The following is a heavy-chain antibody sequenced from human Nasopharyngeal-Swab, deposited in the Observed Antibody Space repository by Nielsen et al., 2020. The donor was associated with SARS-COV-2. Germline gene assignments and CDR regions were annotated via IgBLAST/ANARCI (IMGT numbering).Heavy chain of an antibody. D-gene: IGHD3-22*01. CDR1: GGSISSYY. Sequence: SETLSLTCTVSGGSISSYYWSWIRQPPGKGLEWIGYIYYSGSTNYNPSLKSRVTISVDTSKNQFSLKLSSVTAADTAVYYCARALGSSGSTPFDYWGQGTLVTVSS. J-gene: IGHJ4*02. CDR2: IYYSGST. CDR3: ARALGSSGSTPFDY. V-gene: IGHV4-59*01.